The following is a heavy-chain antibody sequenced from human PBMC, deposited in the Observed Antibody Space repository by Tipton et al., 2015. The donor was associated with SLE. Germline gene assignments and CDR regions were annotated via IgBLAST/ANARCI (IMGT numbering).Heavy chain of an antibody. J-gene: IGHJ4*02. CDR2: IYYSGST. Sequence: TLSLTCTVSGDSISNYYWNWIRQPPGKGLEWIGYIYYSGSTNYNPSLKSRVTISVDTSKNQFSLKLSSVTAADTAVYYCARDFWSGYGSFDSWGQGTLVTVSP. CDR1: GDSISNYY. V-gene: IGHV4-59*01. CDR3: ARDFWSGYGSFDS. D-gene: IGHD3-3*01.